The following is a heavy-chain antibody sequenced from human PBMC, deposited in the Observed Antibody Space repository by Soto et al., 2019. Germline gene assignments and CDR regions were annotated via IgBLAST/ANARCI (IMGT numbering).Heavy chain of an antibody. CDR3: ATTMGPGVTTLNI. Sequence: QVQLVESGGGVVQPGRSLRLSCAASGFPFSSYAMHWVRQAPGKGLEWVAVISYDGSHKYYADSVKGRFTISRDNSKNKVYLRMNSRRAENTGVYYCATTMGPGVTTLNIWGQGPLVTVSS. CDR1: GFPFSSYA. D-gene: IGHD1-1*01. CDR2: ISYDGSHK. V-gene: IGHV3-30-3*01. J-gene: IGHJ4*02.